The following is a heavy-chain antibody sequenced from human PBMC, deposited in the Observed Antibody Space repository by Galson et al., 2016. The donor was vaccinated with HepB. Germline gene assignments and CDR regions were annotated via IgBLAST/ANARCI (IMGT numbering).Heavy chain of an antibody. V-gene: IGHV5-51*01. D-gene: IGHD5-18*01. Sequence: QSGAEVKKPGESLKISCKVSGYKFDSSWITWVRQVPGKGLEWMGIIFPGDSSINYSPSFQGHVTISADKSTSTAYLQWNSLKASDTAMYYCARLAVVYGLDVWGQGTTVTVSS. CDR2: IFPGDSSI. CDR1: GYKFDSSW. CDR3: ARLAVVYGLDV. J-gene: IGHJ6*02.